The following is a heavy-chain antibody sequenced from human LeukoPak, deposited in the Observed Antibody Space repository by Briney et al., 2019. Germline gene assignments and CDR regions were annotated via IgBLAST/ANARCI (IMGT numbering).Heavy chain of an antibody. J-gene: IGHJ3*02. CDR1: GFTFSSYW. V-gene: IGHV3-74*01. CDR2: INSDGSST. Sequence: GGSLRLSCAASGFTFSSYWIHWVRQAPGKGLVWVSRINSDGSSTSYADSVKGRFTISRDNAKNTLYLQMNSLRAEDTAVYYCARGSMVTANGFDIWGQGTMVTVPS. D-gene: IGHD5-18*01. CDR3: ARGSMVTANGFDI.